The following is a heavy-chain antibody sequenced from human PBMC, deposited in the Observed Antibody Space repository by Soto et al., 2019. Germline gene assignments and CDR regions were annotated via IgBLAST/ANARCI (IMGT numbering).Heavy chain of an antibody. J-gene: IGHJ6*02. CDR1: GFTFSDYY. D-gene: IGHD2-8*02. V-gene: IGHV3-11*01. CDR3: AKSTGGTANGMDV. CDR2: ISSSGSTI. Sequence: GGSLRLSCAASGFTFSDYYMSWIRQAPGKGLEWVSYISSSGSTIYYADSVKGRFTISKDNAKNSLYLQMSSLRAEDTALYYCAKSTGGTANGMDVWGQGTTVTVSS.